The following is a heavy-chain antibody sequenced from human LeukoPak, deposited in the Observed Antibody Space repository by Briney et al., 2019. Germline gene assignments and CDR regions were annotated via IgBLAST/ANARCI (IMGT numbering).Heavy chain of an antibody. CDR2: INPNSGGT. CDR3: ARGSSSWSPIDY. D-gene: IGHD6-13*01. J-gene: IGHJ4*02. Sequence: ASVKVSCKASGYTFTGYYMHWVRQAPGQGLEWMGWINPNSGGTNYAQKFQGWATMTRDTSISTAYMELSRLRSDDTAVYYCARGSSSWSPIDYWGQGTLVTVSS. V-gene: IGHV1-2*04. CDR1: GYTFTGYY.